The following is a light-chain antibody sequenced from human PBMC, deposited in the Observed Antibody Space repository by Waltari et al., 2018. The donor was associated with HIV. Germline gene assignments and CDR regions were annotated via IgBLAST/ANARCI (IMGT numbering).Light chain of an antibody. V-gene: IGLV2-11*01. CDR2: DVT. CDR1: SSDIGGYNY. CDR3: CSYAGNYPVL. J-gene: IGLJ3*02. Sequence: QSALTQPASVSGSPGQSITISCTGTSSDIGGYNYVSWHQHHPGKAPKFIIYDVTKRPSGVPDRFSGSKSGNTASLTISGLQAEDEADYYCCSYAGNYPVLFGGGTKLTVL.